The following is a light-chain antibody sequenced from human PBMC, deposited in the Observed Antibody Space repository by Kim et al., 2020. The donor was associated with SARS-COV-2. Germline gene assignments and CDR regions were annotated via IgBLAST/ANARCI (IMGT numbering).Light chain of an antibody. CDR3: QQYGSSPYT. CDR2: GAS. V-gene: IGKV3-20*01. J-gene: IGKJ2*01. CDR1: QSVSSSY. Sequence: SPGERATLSGRASQSVSSSYLAWYQQKPGQAPRLLIYGASSRATGIPDRFSGSGSGTDFTLTISRLEPEDFAVYYGQQYGSSPYTFGQGTKLEI.